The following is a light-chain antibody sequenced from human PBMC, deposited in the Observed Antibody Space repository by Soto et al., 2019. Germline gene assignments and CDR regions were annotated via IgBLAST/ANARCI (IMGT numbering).Light chain of an antibody. CDR3: SSYTSSSLVV. V-gene: IGLV2-14*01. CDR2: EVS. Sequence: QSALTQPASVSGSPGQSITISCTGTSSDVGGYNYVSWYQQHPGKAPKLMIYEVSNRPSGVSNRFAGSKSGNTASLTISGLQAEDEADYYSSSYTSSSLVVFGGGTKLTAL. J-gene: IGLJ2*01. CDR1: SSDVGGYNY.